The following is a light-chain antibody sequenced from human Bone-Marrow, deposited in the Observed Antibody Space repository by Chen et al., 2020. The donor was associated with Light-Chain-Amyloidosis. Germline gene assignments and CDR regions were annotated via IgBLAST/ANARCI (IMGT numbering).Light chain of an antibody. CDR3: SSYTITNTLV. CDR2: EVT. V-gene: IGLV2-14*01. CDR1: SSAVGGDNY. Sequence: QSALTQPASVSGSSGQSNTISCTGTSSAVGGDNYVSWYQQHPDKAPKLMIYEVTNPPSLVPDRFSGSTSDNPASLTISGLQTEDEADYFCSSYTITNTLVFGSGTRVTVL. J-gene: IGLJ1*01.